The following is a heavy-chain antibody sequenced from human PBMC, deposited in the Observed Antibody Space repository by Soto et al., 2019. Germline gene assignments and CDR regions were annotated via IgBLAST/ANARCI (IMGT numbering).Heavy chain of an antibody. CDR2: IYYSGST. CDR1: GGSISSYY. V-gene: IGHV4-59*08. D-gene: IGHD6-6*01. J-gene: IGHJ4*02. CDR3: ARQSSSYSSSSVVDY. Sequence: SETLSLTCTVSGGSISSYYWSWIRQPPGKGLEWIGYIYYSGSTNYNPSLKSRVTISVDTSKNQFSLKLSSVTAADTAVYYCARQSSSYSSSSVVDYWGQGTLVTVSS.